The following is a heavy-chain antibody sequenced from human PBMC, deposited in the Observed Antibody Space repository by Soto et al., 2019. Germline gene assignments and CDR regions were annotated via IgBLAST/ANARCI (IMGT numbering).Heavy chain of an antibody. CDR3: ARLPGAGGGSRRGYYFDY. CDR1: GGSISSYY. CDR2: IYYSGST. Sequence: SETLSLTCTVSGGSISSYYWSLIRQPPGKGLEWIGYIYYSGSTNYNPSLKSRVTISVDTSKNQFSLKLSSVTAADTAVYYCARLPGAGGGSRRGYYFDYWGQGTLVTVSS. V-gene: IGHV4-59*12. D-gene: IGHD6-19*01. J-gene: IGHJ4*02.